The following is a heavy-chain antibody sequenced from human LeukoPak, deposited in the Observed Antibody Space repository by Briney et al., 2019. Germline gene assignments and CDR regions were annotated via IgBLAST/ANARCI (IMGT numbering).Heavy chain of an antibody. CDR1: GFTFSSYA. Sequence: GGSLRLSCAASGFTFSSYAMHWDRQAPGKGLEWVAVISYDGSNKYYADSVKGRFTISRDNSKNTLYLQMNSLRAEDTAVYYCARDYCTGGSCYGQSDYWGQGTLVTVSS. D-gene: IGHD2-15*01. J-gene: IGHJ4*02. V-gene: IGHV3-30*04. CDR2: ISYDGSNK. CDR3: ARDYCTGGSCYGQSDY.